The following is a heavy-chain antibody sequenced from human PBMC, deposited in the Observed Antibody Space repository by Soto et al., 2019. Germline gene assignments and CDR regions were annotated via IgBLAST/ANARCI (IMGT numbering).Heavy chain of an antibody. Sequence: SSVKGSCKASGYTFTSYGISWVRQAPGQGLEWMGWISAYNGNTNYAQKLQGRVNMTTDTSTSTEYMQLRSLRSDDTAVYYCARDHGYSSGWYRWEIWGQGTLVTVSS. J-gene: IGHJ4*02. CDR2: ISAYNGNT. CDR3: ARDHGYSSGWYRWEI. V-gene: IGHV1-18*01. D-gene: IGHD6-19*01. CDR1: GYTFTSYG.